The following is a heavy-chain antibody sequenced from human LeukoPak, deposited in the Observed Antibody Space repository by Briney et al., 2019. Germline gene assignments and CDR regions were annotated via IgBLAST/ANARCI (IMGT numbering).Heavy chain of an antibody. Sequence: SVKVSCKASGYTFSSCAISWVRQAPGQGLEWMGGIIPIFGTANYAQKFQGRVTITTDESTSTAYMELSSLRSEDTAVYYCARVVYSGYDFLSYWFDPWGQGTLVTVSS. J-gene: IGHJ5*02. V-gene: IGHV1-69*05. CDR1: GYTFSSCA. CDR2: IIPIFGTA. CDR3: ARVVYSGYDFLSYWFDP. D-gene: IGHD5-12*01.